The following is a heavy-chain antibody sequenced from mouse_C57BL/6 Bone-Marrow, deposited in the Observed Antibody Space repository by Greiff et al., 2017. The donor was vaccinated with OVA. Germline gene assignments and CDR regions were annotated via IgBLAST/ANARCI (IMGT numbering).Heavy chain of an antibody. V-gene: IGHV1-72*01. Sequence: VQLQQPGAELVKPGASVKLSCKASGYTFTNYWMHWVQQRPGRGLEWIGRIDPNCGGTTYNETFKIKATLTVDKPSSTANMQLSGLTTENSAVSDCARGWSFAYWGQGNLVTVSA. J-gene: IGHJ3*01. CDR2: IDPNCGGT. CDR3: ARGWSFAY. CDR1: GYTFTNYW.